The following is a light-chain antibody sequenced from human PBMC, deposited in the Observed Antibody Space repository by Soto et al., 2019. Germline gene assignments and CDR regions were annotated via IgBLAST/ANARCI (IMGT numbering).Light chain of an antibody. Sequence: QSALTQPASVSGSPGQSITISCTGSSIDIGDYKYVSWYKHHPGKAPKLMIYDVSNRPSGVSNRFSGSKSGNTASLTISGLQAEDDADYYCSSYTSTNFVIFGGGTKLNVL. V-gene: IGLV2-14*03. CDR2: DVS. CDR3: SSYTSTNFVI. J-gene: IGLJ2*01. CDR1: SIDIGDYKY.